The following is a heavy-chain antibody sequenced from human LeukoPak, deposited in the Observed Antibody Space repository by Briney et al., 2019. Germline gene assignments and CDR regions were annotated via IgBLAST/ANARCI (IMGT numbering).Heavy chain of an antibody. J-gene: IGHJ4*02. CDR2: INHSGST. CDR1: GGSFSGYY. D-gene: IGHD2-2*01. CDR3: ARGVKPGVVPAAITPYYFDY. V-gene: IGHV4-34*01. Sequence: SETLSLTCAVYGGSFSGYYWSWIRQPPGKGLEWIGEINHSGSTNYNPSLKSRVTISVDTSKNQFSLKLSSVTAADTAVYYCARGVKPGVVPAAITPYYFDYWGQGTLVTVSS.